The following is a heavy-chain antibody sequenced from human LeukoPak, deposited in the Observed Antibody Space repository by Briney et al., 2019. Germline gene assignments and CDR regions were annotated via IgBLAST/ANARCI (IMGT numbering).Heavy chain of an antibody. CDR2: INHSGST. J-gene: IGHJ4*02. D-gene: IGHD3-10*01. CDR3: ARASHYYGSGSSYFDY. Sequence: PSETLSLTCAVYGGSFSGYYWSWIRQPPGKGLEWIGEINHSGSTNYNPSLKSRVTISVDTSKNQFYLKLSSVTAADTAVYYCARASHYYGSGSSYFDYWGQGTLVTVSS. CDR1: GGSFSGYY. V-gene: IGHV4-34*01.